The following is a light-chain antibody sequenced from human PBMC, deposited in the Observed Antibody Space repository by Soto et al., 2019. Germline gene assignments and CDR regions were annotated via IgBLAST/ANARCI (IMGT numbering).Light chain of an antibody. CDR2: DND. CDR3: GAWDSSLSVVM. J-gene: IGLJ3*02. Sequence: QAVLTQPPSVSEAPGQRVTISCSGSSSNIGNNYVSWYQHLPGTAPKLLIYDNDRRPSGIPDRFSASKSDTSATLDITGLQTGDEADYYCGAWDSSLSVVMFGGGTKVTVL. V-gene: IGLV1-51*01. CDR1: SSNIGNNY.